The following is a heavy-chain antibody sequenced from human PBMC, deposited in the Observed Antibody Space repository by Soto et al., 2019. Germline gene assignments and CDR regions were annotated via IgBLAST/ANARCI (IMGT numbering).Heavy chain of an antibody. J-gene: IGHJ6*02. CDR2: ISSSSSYI. Sequence: LRLSCAASGFTFSSYSMNWVRQAPGKGLEWVSSISSSSSYIYYADSVKGRFTISRDNAKNSLYLQMNSLRAEDTAVYYCAREYSSSWQYYYYGMDVWGQGTTVTVSS. CDR1: GFTFSSYS. V-gene: IGHV3-21*01. CDR3: AREYSSSWQYYYYGMDV. D-gene: IGHD6-13*01.